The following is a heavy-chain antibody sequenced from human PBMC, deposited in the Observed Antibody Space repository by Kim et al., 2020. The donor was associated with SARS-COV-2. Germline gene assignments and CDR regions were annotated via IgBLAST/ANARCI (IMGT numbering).Heavy chain of an antibody. CDR1: GFTFSSYG. CDR3: AKEINGGNSSYYGMDV. D-gene: IGHD2-15*01. Sequence: GGSLRLSCAASGFTFSSYGMHWVRQAPGKGLEWVAVISYDGSNKYYADSVKGRFTISRDNSKNTLYLQMNSLRAEDTAVYYCAKEINGGNSSYYGMDVWGQGTTVTVSS. J-gene: IGHJ6*02. V-gene: IGHV3-30*18. CDR2: ISYDGSNK.